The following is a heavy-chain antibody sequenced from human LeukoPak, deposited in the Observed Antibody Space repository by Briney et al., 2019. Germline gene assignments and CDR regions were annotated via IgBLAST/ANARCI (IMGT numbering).Heavy chain of an antibody. J-gene: IGHJ4*02. D-gene: IGHD2-2*01. V-gene: IGHV4-4*07. CDR3: ARFIVVVPAAIYYFDY. Sequence: SETLSLTCTVSGGSISSYYWSWIRQPAGKGLEWIGRIYTSGSTNYNPSLKSRVTMSVDTSKNQFSLKLSSVTAADTAVYYCARFIVVVPAAIYYFDYWGQGTLVTVSS. CDR2: IYTSGST. CDR1: GGSISSYY.